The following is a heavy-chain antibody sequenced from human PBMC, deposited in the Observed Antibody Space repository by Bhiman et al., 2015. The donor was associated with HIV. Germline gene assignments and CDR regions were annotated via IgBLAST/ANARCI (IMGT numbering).Heavy chain of an antibody. CDR3: ARDPGGSYFDY. Sequence: EVQLVESGGGLVQPGRSLRLSCAASGFTFSTFSMNWVRQAPGKGLEWVSSISSSGYYIYYADSLKGRFTISRDNAKNSLYLQMDSLRAEDTAVYFCARDPGGSYFDYWGQGTLVTVSS. J-gene: IGHJ4*02. CDR2: ISSSGYYI. V-gene: IGHV3-21*01. D-gene: IGHD1-26*01. CDR1: GFTFSTFS.